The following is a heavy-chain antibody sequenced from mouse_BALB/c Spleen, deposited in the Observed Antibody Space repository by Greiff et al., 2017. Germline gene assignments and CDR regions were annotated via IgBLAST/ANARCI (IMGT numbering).Heavy chain of an antibody. V-gene: IGHV1-14*01. D-gene: IGHD1-1*02. CDR1: GYTFTSYV. J-gene: IGHJ2*01. Sequence: LVESGPELVKPGASVKMSCKASGYTFTSYVMHWVKQKPGQGLEWIGYINPYNDGTKYNEKFKGKATLTSDKSSSTAYMELSSLTSEDSAVYYCARSVGVPDYWGQGTTLTVSS. CDR2: INPYNDGT. CDR3: ARSVGVPDY.